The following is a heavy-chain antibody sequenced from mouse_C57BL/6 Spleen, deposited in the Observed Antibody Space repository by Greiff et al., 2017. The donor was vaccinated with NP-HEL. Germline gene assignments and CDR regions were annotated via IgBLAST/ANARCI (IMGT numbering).Heavy chain of an antibody. J-gene: IGHJ3*01. CDR1: GFNIKNTY. V-gene: IGHV14-3*01. D-gene: IGHD1-1*01. CDR2: IDPANGNT. CDR3: ASPLYYGSGGFAY. Sequence: EVQLQQSVAELVRPGASVKLSCTASGFNIKNTYMHWVKQRPEQGLEWIGRIDPANGNTKYAPKFQGKATITADTSSNTAYLQLSSLTSEDTAIYYCASPLYYGSGGFAYWGQGTLVTVSA.